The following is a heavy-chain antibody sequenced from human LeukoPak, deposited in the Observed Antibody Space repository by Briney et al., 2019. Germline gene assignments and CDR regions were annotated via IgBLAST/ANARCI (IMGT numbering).Heavy chain of an antibody. CDR1: GYTFTNYD. CDR2: MNTNSGYT. CDR3: ARGQPRLRHRGFDP. J-gene: IGHJ5*02. D-gene: IGHD4-17*01. Sequence: ASVKVSCKASGYTFTNYDINWVRQAPGQGLEWMGWMNTNSGYTGYAQKFQGRVTITRNTSISTAYMELSSLRSDDTAVYYCARGQPRLRHRGFDPWGQGTLVTVSS. V-gene: IGHV1-8*03.